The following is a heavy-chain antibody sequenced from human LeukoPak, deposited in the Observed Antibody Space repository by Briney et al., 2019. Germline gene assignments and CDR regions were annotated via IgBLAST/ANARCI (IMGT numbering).Heavy chain of an antibody. CDR3: ARDSSLAYCGGDCYPDAFDI. D-gene: IGHD2-21*02. J-gene: IGHJ3*02. CDR2: INPNSGGT. V-gene: IGHV1-2*02. Sequence: ASVKVSCKASGYTFTGYYMHWVRQAPGQGLEWMGWINPNSGGTNYAQKFQGRVTMTRDTSISAAYMELRSLRSDDTAVYYCARDSSLAYCGGDCYPDAFDIWGQGTMVTVSS. CDR1: GYTFTGYY.